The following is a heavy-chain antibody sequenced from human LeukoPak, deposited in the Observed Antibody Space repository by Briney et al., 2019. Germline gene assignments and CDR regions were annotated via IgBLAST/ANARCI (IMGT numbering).Heavy chain of an antibody. V-gene: IGHV3-48*03. D-gene: IGHD3-10*02. J-gene: IGHJ6*04. Sequence: PGGSLRLSCAASGFTFSSYEMNWVRQAPGKGLEWVSYIRSSGSTIYYADSVKGRFTISRDNAKNSLYLQMSSLRAEDTAVYYCAELGITMIGGVWGKGTTVTISS. CDR3: AELGITMIGGV. CDR1: GFTFSSYE. CDR2: IRSSGSTI.